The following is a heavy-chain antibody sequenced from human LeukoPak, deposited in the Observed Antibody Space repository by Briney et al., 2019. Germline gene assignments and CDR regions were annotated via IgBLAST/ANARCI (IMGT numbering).Heavy chain of an antibody. CDR2: IYYSGST. CDR1: GGSISSYY. CDR3: ARDPVVPATSMQFDWYFDL. V-gene: IGHV4-59*12. Sequence: SETLSLTCTVSGGSISSYYWSWIRQPPGKGLEWIGYIYYSGSTNYNPSLKSRVTISVHTSKNQFSLKLSSVTAADTAVYYFARDPVVPATSMQFDWYFDLWGRGTLVTVSS. D-gene: IGHD2-21*02. J-gene: IGHJ2*01.